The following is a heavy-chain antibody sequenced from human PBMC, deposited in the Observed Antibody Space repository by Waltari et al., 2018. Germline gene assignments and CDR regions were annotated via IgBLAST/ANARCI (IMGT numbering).Heavy chain of an antibody. J-gene: IGHJ3*02. V-gene: IGHV1-46*03. D-gene: IGHD5-18*01. CDR1: GYTFTSSY. CDR3: AGDTAMVDAFDI. CDR2: INPSGGST. Sequence: QVQLVQSGAEVKKPGASVKVSCKASGYTFTSSYMHWVRQAPGQGLEWMGIINPSGGSTSYAQKFQGRVTMTRDTSTSTVYMELSSLRSEDTAVYYCAGDTAMVDAFDIWGQGTMVTVSS.